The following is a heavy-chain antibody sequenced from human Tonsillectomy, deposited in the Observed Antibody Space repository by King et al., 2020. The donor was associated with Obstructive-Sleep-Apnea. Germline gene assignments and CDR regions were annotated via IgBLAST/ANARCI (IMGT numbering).Heavy chain of an antibody. Sequence: VQLVESGGGLVQPGGSLRLSCAASGFTFSSYWMSWVRQAPGKGLEWVANIKQDGSEKYYLDSVKGRFTISRDNAKNSLYLQMNSLRAEDTAVYYCAGDGVTTLPPDYYDGMDVWGQVTTATVSS. J-gene: IGHJ6*02. CDR1: GFTFSSYW. V-gene: IGHV3-7*03. D-gene: IGHD4-17*01. CDR2: IKQDGSEK. CDR3: AGDGVTTLPPDYYDGMDV.